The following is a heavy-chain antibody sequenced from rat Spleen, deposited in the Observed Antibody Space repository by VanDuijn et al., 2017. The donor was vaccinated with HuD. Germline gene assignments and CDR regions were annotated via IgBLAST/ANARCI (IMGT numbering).Heavy chain of an antibody. J-gene: IGHJ2*01. CDR1: GFTFSHYY. CDR2: ISYDGSST. Sequence: EVQLVESDGGIVQPGRSLKLSCAASGFTFSHYYMAWVRQAPTKGLEWVATISYDGSSTYYRDSVKGRFTISRDNAKSTLYLQMDSLRSEDTATYYGASHKSGYFDDWGQGVMVTVSS. D-gene: IGHD4-3*01. V-gene: IGHV5-29*01. CDR3: ASHKSGYFDD.